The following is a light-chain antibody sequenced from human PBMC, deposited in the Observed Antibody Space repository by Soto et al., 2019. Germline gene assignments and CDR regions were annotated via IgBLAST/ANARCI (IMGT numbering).Light chain of an antibody. Sequence: DIQMTHSPSSLSASVGDRLTITCRASQSISSYLNWYQQKPGKAPKLLIYAASSLQSGVPSRFSGSGSGTEFTLTISSLQPDDFATYYCQHYNSYSEAFGQGTKVDIK. CDR2: AAS. J-gene: IGKJ1*01. V-gene: IGKV1-39*01. CDR1: QSISSY. CDR3: QHYNSYSEA.